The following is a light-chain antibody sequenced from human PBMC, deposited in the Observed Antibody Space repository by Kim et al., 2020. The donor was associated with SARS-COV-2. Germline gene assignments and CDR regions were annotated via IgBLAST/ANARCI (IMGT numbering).Light chain of an antibody. CDR2: DAS. Sequence: AIQLTQSPSSLSASVGDRVTITCRASQGIPSALAWYQQKPGKAPKLLIYDASSLESGVPSRFSGSGSGTDFTLTISSLQPEDFATYYCQQFNSYHVFGQGTKLEI. V-gene: IGKV1-13*02. CDR1: QGIPSA. J-gene: IGKJ2*01. CDR3: QQFNSYHV.